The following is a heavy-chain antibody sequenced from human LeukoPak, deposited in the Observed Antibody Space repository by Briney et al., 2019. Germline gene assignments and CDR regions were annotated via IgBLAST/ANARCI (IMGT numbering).Heavy chain of an antibody. J-gene: IGHJ4*02. CDR1: GGTFSSYA. V-gene: IGHV1-69*05. CDR3: ARNIYSGSLNYYFDY. D-gene: IGHD1-26*01. Sequence: GSSVKVSCKASGGTFSSYAISWVRQAPGQGLEWMGGIIPIFGTANYAQKFQGRVTMTRDTSTSTVYMELSSLRSEDTAVYYCARNIYSGSLNYYFDYWGQGTLVTVSS. CDR2: IIPIFGTA.